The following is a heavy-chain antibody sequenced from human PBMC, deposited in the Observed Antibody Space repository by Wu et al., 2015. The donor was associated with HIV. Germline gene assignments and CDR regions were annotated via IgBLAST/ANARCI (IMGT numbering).Heavy chain of an antibody. J-gene: IGHJ6*03. Sequence: VRLVQSGAEVKKPGASVRVSCKTSGYTFTGYYIHWVRQAPGQGLEWMGWINPNSGGTNYAQKFQARVTMTRDTSISTAYMELSRLRSDDTAVYYCARDTGKLEYSLSPPSYYMDVWDKGTTVTVSS. V-gene: IGHV1-2*02. CDR3: ARDTGKLEYSLSPPSYYMDV. CDR1: GYTFTGYY. CDR2: INPNSGGT. D-gene: IGHD2/OR15-2a*01.